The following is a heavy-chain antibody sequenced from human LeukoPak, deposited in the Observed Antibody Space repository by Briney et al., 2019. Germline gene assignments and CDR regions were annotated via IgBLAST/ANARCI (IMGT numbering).Heavy chain of an antibody. V-gene: IGHV3-66*01. CDR2: IYSGGSS. CDR3: VPLNWNPPGDFDR. CDR1: GFTVSSNY. Sequence: GGSLRLSCAASGFTVSSNYMTWVRQAPGKGLEWVSVIYSGGSSYYADSLKGRFTISRDNSKNTVYLQMNSLRVEDTAVYYCVPLNWNPPGDFDRWGQGTLVTVSS. D-gene: IGHD1-20*01. J-gene: IGHJ4*02.